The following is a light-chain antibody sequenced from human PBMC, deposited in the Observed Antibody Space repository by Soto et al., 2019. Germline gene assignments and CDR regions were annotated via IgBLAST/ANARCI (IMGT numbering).Light chain of an antibody. CDR2: DAS. CDR3: QQYGSSPLT. CDR1: QTVTSSS. J-gene: IGKJ4*01. V-gene: IGKV3-20*01. Sequence: EIVLTQSPGTLFLSLGERATLSCRASQTVTSSSSAWYQQKPGQAPRLLIYDASSRATGIPDRFSGSGSGTDFTLTISRLDPEDFAVYYCQQYGSSPLTFGGGTKVEIK.